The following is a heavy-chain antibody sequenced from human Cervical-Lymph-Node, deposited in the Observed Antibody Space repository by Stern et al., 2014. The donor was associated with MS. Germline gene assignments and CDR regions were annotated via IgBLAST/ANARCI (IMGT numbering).Heavy chain of an antibody. V-gene: IGHV3-30*18. J-gene: IGHJ4*02. CDR1: GFSFSNYG. Sequence: VQLVESGGGVVQPGGSLRLSCAASGFSFSNYGMHWVRQAPGKGLEWVAVITKDGSNKDYAGSVKGRFPISRDNSKQTLYLQMNSLRTEDTALYYCAKDGFSSGWYDSYDYWGQGTLVTVSS. CDR2: ITKDGSNK. CDR3: AKDGFSSGWYDSYDY. D-gene: IGHD6-19*01.